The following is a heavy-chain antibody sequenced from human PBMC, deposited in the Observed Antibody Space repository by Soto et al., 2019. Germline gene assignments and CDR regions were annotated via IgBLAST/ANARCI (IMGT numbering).Heavy chain of an antibody. J-gene: IGHJ5*02. Sequence: SQTLSLTCAISWDSVSSNSAAWNWIRQSPSRGLEWLGRTYYRSKWYNDYAVSVKSRITINPDTSKNQLSLQLNSVTPEDTAVYYCARETYYDFWRGPKWFDPWGQGTLVTVSS. V-gene: IGHV6-1*01. D-gene: IGHD3-3*01. CDR2: TYYRSKWYN. CDR1: WDSVSSNSAA. CDR3: ARETYYDFWRGPKWFDP.